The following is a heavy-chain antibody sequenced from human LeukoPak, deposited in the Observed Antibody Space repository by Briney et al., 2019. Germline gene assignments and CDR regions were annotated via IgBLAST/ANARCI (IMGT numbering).Heavy chain of an antibody. CDR1: VGAFSGYY. Sequence: SETLSLACAVYVGAFSGYYWSWIRQPPGKGLEWIGEINQSGSTNYNPSLKSRVIISVDTSKNQFSLKLSSVTAADTAVYYCARGSIRFLDRWGQGTLVSVSS. CDR2: INQSGST. J-gene: IGHJ4*02. CDR3: ARGSIRFLDR. V-gene: IGHV4-34*01. D-gene: IGHD3-3*01.